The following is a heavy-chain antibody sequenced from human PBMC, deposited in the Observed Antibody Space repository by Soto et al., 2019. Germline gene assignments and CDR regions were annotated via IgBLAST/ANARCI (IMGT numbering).Heavy chain of an antibody. D-gene: IGHD6-25*01. CDR3: ARDLAAGDY. Sequence: QVQLVQYGAEVQKPGASVNISCKASGYTFINYYIHWVRQAPGQGLEWMAIINPTGGSTNYAQRFQGRVTLTMDTSTTTVYMELSSLRFEDTAVYYCARDLAAGDYWGQGTLVTVSS. J-gene: IGHJ4*02. V-gene: IGHV1-46*01. CDR2: INPTGGST. CDR1: GYTFINYY.